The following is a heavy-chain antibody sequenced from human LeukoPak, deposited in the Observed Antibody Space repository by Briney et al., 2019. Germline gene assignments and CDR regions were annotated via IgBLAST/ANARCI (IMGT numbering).Heavy chain of an antibody. CDR2: INPSGGST. Sequence: ASVKVSCKASGYTFTSYYMHWVRQAPGQGLEWMGIINPSGGSTSYAQKFQGRVTMTRDTSTSTVYMELSSLRSEDTAVYYCARKPYYDFARSYFDYWGQGTLVTVSS. CDR1: GYTFTSYY. J-gene: IGHJ4*02. V-gene: IGHV1-46*01. CDR3: ARKPYYDFARSYFDY. D-gene: IGHD3-3*01.